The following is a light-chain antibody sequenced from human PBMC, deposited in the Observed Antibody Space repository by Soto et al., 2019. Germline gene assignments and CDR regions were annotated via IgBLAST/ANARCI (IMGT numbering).Light chain of an antibody. CDR2: EVS. CDR3: SSYAGGIYWAYV. Sequence: QSALTQPPSASGSPGQSVTISCTGTSSDVGAYNYVSWYQQHPGKAPKLIIYEVSVRPSGVPDRFSGSKSGNTASLTVSGLQPEDEADYYCSSYAGGIYWAYVFGTGTKLTVL. J-gene: IGLJ1*01. CDR1: SSDVGAYNY. V-gene: IGLV2-8*01.